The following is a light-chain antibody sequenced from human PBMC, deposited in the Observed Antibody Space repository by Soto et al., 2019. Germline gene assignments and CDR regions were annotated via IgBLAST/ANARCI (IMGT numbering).Light chain of an antibody. CDR3: QQSSNWPPIT. V-gene: IGKV3-11*01. CDR2: DAS. Sequence: IVLTQSPASFSLSPGKRATLSCRASQSVSSYLAWYQQKPGQAPRLLIYDASNRATGIPARFSGSGSGTDFTLTIRSLEPEDFAVYYCQQSSNWPPITCGQGKRLEIK. J-gene: IGKJ5*01. CDR1: QSVSSY.